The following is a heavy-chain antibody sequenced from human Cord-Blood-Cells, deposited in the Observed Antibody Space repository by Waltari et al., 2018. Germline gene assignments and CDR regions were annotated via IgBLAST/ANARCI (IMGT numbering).Heavy chain of an antibody. CDR3: ARTDSSSSGFYYYGMDV. J-gene: IGHJ6*02. CDR2: ISAYNGNT. Sequence: QVQLVQSGAEVKKPGASVKVSCKASGYTFTSYGISWVRQAPGQGLEWMGWISAYNGNTNDGQKLQGRVTMTTDTSTSTAYMELRGLGSDDTAVYYWARTDSSSSGFYYYGMDVWGQGTTVTVSS. V-gene: IGHV1-18*01. CDR1: GYTFTSYG. D-gene: IGHD6-6*01.